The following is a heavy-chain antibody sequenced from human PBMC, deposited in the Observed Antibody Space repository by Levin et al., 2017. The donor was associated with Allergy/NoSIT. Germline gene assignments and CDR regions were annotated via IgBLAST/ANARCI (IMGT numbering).Heavy chain of an antibody. J-gene: IGHJ4*02. D-gene: IGHD6-13*01. CDR2: INPNSGGT. Sequence: GESLKISCKASGYTFTGYFMHWVRQAPGQGLEWMGWINPNSGGTNYAQKFQGRVTLTRDTSISTAYMELSRLRSDDTAVYYCARGASGFNSSWAYDFWGQGTLVTVSS. V-gene: IGHV1-2*02. CDR3: ARGASGFNSSWAYDF. CDR1: GYTFTGYF.